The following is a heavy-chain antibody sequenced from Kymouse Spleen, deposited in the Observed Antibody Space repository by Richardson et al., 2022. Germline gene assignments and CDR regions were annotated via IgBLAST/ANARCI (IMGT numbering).Heavy chain of an antibody. CDR3: ARGGEQQLVEDYYYGMDV. D-gene: IGHD6-13*01. CDR1: GGSFSGYY. V-gene: IGHV4-34*01. CDR2: INHSGST. J-gene: IGHJ6*02. Sequence: QVQLQQWGAGLLKPSETLSLTCAVYGGSFSGYYWSWIRQPPGKGLEWIGEINHSGSTNYNPSLKSRVTISVDTSKNQFSLKLSSVTAADTAVYYCARGGEQQLVEDYYYGMDVWGQGTTVTVSS.